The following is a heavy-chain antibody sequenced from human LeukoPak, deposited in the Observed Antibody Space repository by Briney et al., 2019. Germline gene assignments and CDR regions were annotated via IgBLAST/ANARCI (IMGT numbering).Heavy chain of an antibody. CDR3: ARDVGDV. J-gene: IGHJ6*04. CDR1: GGSISSSSYY. CDR2: IYTSGST. Sequence: PSETLSLTCIVSGGSISSSSYYWGWIRQPAGKGLEWIGRIYTSGSTNYNPSLKSRVTISVDTSKNQFSLKLSSVTAADTAVYYCARDVGDVWGKGTTVTVSS. V-gene: IGHV4-61*02.